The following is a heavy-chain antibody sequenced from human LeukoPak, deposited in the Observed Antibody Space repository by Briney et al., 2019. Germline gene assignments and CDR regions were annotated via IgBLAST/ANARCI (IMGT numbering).Heavy chain of an antibody. V-gene: IGHV4-59*12. CDR2: IYYTGNT. CDR1: GGSISGYY. CDR3: AVSAYCSGGSCYFRQIDY. J-gene: IGHJ4*02. Sequence: SETLSLTCTVSGGSISGYYWSWIRQPPGKGLEWIAYIYYTGNTNYNPSLKSRVTISVDTSKNQFSLKLSSVTAADTAVYYCAVSAYCSGGSCYFRQIDYWGQGTLVTVSS. D-gene: IGHD2-15*01.